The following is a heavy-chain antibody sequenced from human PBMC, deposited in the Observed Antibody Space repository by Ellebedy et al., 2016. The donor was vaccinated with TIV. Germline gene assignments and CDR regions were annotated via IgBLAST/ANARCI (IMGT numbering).Heavy chain of an antibody. J-gene: IGHJ4*02. V-gene: IGHV4-34*01. CDR2: INHSGTT. D-gene: IGHD6-13*01. Sequence: SETLSLXXAVYSGSFSGYYWSWIRQPPGKGLEWIGEINHSGTTNYSPSLQSRVTMSVDTSKNQFSLKLSSVTAADTAVYFCARGGFISSWHTEGYWGQGTLVTVSS. CDR1: SGSFSGYY. CDR3: ARGGFISSWHTEGY.